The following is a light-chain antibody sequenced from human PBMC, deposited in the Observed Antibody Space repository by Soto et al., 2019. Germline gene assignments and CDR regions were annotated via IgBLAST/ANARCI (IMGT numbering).Light chain of an antibody. CDR3: SSYAGSDNFV. Sequence: QSAPTQPPSASGSPGMSVTISCTGSSSDVGANNDYVSWYQQHPGKVPKLRIYEVSKRPPGGPDRFSGFKSGNTASLTVYGLQADDEADYYCSSYAGSDNFVVGTGTKLTVL. CDR2: EVS. CDR1: SSDVGANNDY. J-gene: IGLJ1*01. V-gene: IGLV2-8*01.